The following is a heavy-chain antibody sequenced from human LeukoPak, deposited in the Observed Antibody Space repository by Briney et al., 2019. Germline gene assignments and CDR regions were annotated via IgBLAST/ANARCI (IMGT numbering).Heavy chain of an antibody. Sequence: PGGSLRLSCAASGFTFSTYAMSWVRQAPGRGLEWVSSIIDSGGATYYADSVKGRFTISRDNAKNSLYLQMNSLRAEDTAVYYCARDSTGTTVYWGQGTLVTVSS. CDR3: ARDSTGTTVY. J-gene: IGHJ4*02. D-gene: IGHD1-7*01. V-gene: IGHV3-23*01. CDR2: IIDSGGAT. CDR1: GFTFSTYA.